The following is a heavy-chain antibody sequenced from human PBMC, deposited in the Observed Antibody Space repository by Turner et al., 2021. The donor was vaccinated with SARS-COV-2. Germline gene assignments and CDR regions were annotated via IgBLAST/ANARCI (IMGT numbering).Heavy chain of an antibody. CDR2: ISSSSSYI. J-gene: IGHJ3*02. CDR3: ARWDNYYDSSGYYPDAFDI. D-gene: IGHD3-22*01. CDR1: GFSLSSYS. V-gene: IGHV3-21*01. Sequence: EVEMVESGGGLVKPGGSLRLSCAAFGFSLSSYSMNWVRHAPVKRLALVSCISSSSSYIYYAESVKGRFTISRDNAKNSLYLQMSSLRAEDTAVYYCARWDNYYDSSGYYPDAFDIWGQGTMVTVSS.